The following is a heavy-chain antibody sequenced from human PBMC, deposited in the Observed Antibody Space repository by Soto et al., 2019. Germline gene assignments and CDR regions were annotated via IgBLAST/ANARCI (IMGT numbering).Heavy chain of an antibody. Sequence: PGGSLRLSCAASGFTFSSYWMSWVRQAPGKGLEWVANIKQDGSEKYYVDSVKGRFTISRDNAKNSLYLQMNSLRAEDTAVYYCARDTEYYDFWSGYDLVYGMDVWGQGTTVTVSS. CDR1: GFTFSSYW. J-gene: IGHJ6*02. CDR2: IKQDGSEK. D-gene: IGHD3-3*01. CDR3: ARDTEYYDFWSGYDLVYGMDV. V-gene: IGHV3-7*03.